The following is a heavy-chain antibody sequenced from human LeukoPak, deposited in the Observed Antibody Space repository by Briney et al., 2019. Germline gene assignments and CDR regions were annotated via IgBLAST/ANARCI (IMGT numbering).Heavy chain of an antibody. D-gene: IGHD3-22*01. V-gene: IGHV4-59*12. J-gene: IGHJ4*02. CDR3: ARGGGAYYDSSGSPGPY. Sequence: PSETLSLTCTVSAGSISNYYWSWIRQPPGKGLEWIGYIYYSGRTNYNPSLKSRVTISVDTSKKQFSLKLSSVTAADTAVYYCARGGGAYYDSSGSPGPYWGQGTLVTVSS. CDR2: IYYSGRT. CDR1: AGSISNYY.